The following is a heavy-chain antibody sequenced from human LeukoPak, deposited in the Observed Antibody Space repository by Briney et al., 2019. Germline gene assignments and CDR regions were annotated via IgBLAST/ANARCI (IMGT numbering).Heavy chain of an antibody. J-gene: IGHJ4*02. D-gene: IGHD2-2*01. CDR2: ISKSGDST. V-gene: IGHV3-23*01. CDR1: GFTFSSYA. CDR3: AKVEYQLRQIDY. Sequence: QPGGSLRLSCAASGFTFSSYAMRWVRQAPGKGLEWVSAISKSGDSTFYADSVKGRFTISRDNSQNTLYVQMNSLRAEDTAVYYCAKVEYQLRQIDYWGQGTLVTVSS.